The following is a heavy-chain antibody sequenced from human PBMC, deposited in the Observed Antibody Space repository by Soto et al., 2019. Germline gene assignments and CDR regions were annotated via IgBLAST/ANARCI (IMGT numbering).Heavy chain of an antibody. D-gene: IGHD1-1*01. CDR2: SSNSGTFS. J-gene: IGHJ4*02. CDR1: GFTFSDYY. CDR3: ASSGDNYNRLEY. V-gene: IGHV3-11*06. Sequence: QVQLVESGGGLVKPGGSLRLSCEGSGFTFSDYYISWIRQAPGKGLEWISYSSNSGTFSRYADSVKGRFSISRDNTKNLLYLPMNSLRAEDTAVYYCASSGDNYNRLEYWGQGTQVTVSS.